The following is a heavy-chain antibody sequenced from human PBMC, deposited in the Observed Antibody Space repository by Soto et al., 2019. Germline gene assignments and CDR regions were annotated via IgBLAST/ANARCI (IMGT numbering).Heavy chain of an antibody. CDR2: LSGSGTST. CDR3: AKATTIGGGFNPFDS. CDR1: GFSFVNYA. V-gene: IGHV3-23*01. D-gene: IGHD5-12*01. J-gene: IGHJ4*02. Sequence: EVPLLESGGGLVQPGGSLRLSCAASGFSFVNYAMNWVRQAPGKGLEWVSGLSGSGTSTYYADSVKGRFTLSRDNSRDTLFLQMNSLTADDTAVYYCAKATTIGGGFNPFDSWWQGALVTVAS.